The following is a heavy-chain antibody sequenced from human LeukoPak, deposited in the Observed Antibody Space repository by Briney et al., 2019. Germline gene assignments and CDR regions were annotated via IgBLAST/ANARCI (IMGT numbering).Heavy chain of an antibody. V-gene: IGHV4-39*01. CDR1: GGSISSSSYF. D-gene: IGHD6-13*01. J-gene: IGHJ5*02. CDR3: ARRQQLSTNWFDP. Sequence: PSETLSLTCTVSGGSISSSSYFWGWIRQPPGKGLEWIGSIYYSGATYYNPSLKSRVTISVDTSKNQFSLKLSSVTAADTAVYYCARRQQLSTNWFDPWGQGTLVTVSS. CDR2: IYYSGAT.